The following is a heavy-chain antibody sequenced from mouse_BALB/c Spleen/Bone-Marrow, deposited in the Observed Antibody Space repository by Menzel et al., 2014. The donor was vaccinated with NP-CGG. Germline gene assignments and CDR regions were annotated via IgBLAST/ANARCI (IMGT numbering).Heavy chain of an antibody. CDR2: IAPGSGST. V-gene: IGHV1S41*01. D-gene: IGHD2-1*01. CDR1: GYTFTSYW. J-gene: IGHJ3*01. CDR3: ARGDMGYGNYDWFAY. Sequence: DLVKPGASVKLSCKASGYTFTSYWINWIKQRPGQGLERIGRIAPGSGSTYYNEMFKGKATLTVDTSSSTAYIQLSSLSSDDSAVYFCARGDMGYGNYDWFAYWGQGTLVTVSA.